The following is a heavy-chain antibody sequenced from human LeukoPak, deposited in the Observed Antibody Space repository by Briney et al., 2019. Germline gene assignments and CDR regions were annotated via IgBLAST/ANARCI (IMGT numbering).Heavy chain of an antibody. J-gene: IGHJ4*02. CDR3: ASDRGYSSSSNFFDY. D-gene: IGHD6-6*01. V-gene: IGHV4-59*01. Sequence: SETLSLTCTVSGGSISSYYWSWIRQPPGKGLEWIGYINYSGSTNYNPSLMSRVTISVDTSKNQFSLKLSSVTAADTAVYYCASDRGYSSSSNFFDYWGQGTLVTVSS. CDR2: INYSGST. CDR1: GGSISSYY.